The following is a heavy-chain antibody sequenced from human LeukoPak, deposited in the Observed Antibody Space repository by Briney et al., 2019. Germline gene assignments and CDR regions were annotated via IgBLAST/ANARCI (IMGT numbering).Heavy chain of an antibody. CDR2: MNPNSGNT. CDR1: GYTFTSYD. CDR3: ARWGWSERGYYYGMDV. J-gene: IGHJ6*02. D-gene: IGHD6-19*01. V-gene: IGHV1-8*01. Sequence: ASVKVSCKASGYTFTSYDINWVRQATGQGLEWMGWMNPNSGNTGYAQKFQGRVTMTRNTSISTAYMELSSLRSEDMAVYYCARWGWSERGYYYGMDVWGQGTTVTVSS.